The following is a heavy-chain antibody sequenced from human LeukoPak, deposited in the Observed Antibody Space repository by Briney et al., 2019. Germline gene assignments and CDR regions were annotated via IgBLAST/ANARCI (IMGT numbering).Heavy chain of an antibody. D-gene: IGHD6-19*01. CDR3: ARVPHAWVAGTGGGMDV. J-gene: IGHJ6*02. V-gene: IGHV4-34*01. CDR1: GGSFSGYY. CDR2: INHSGST. Sequence: SETLSLTCAVYGGSFSGYYWSWIRQPPGKGLEWIGEINHSGSTNYNPSLKSRVTISVDTSKNQFSLKLSSVTAADTAVYYCARVPHAWVAGTGGGMDVWGQGTTVTVSS.